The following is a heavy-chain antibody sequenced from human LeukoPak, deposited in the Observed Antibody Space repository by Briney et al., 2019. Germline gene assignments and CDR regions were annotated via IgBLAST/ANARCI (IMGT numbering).Heavy chain of an antibody. V-gene: IGHV3-48*03. D-gene: IGHD1-1*01. J-gene: IGHJ4*02. CDR2: IGSFGTTI. CDR1: GFTFSSYE. Sequence: PGGSLRLSCAASGFTFSSYEMNWVRQAPGKGLEWVSYIGSFGTTISYADSVKGRFTISRDNAKNSLYLQINSLRAEDTAVYYCARSWKAGGWGQGTLVTVSS. CDR3: ARSWKAGG.